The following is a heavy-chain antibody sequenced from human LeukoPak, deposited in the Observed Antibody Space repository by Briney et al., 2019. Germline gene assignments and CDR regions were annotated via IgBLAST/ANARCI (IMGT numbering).Heavy chain of an antibody. CDR2: INQDGSHN. Sequence: GGSLRLSCVASGISFENSWMHWVRQAPGKGLEWVANINQDGSHNYYVDSVKGRFTISRDTAKNSLHLQMNSLRAEDTAVYYCARDRGFTSYDYWGQGILVTVSS. D-gene: IGHD5-12*01. V-gene: IGHV3-7*01. CDR3: ARDRGFTSYDY. CDR1: GISFENSW. J-gene: IGHJ4*02.